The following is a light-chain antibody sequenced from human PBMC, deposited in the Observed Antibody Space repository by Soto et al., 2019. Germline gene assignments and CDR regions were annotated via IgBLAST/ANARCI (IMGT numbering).Light chain of an antibody. V-gene: IGKV1-5*03. J-gene: IGKJ1*01. CDR1: QTITRN. CDR3: QHYNSYSWS. Sequence: DIQMTQSPSTLSAVVGDRVTITCRASQTITRNMAWYQQKPGKAPKLLISEASNLEGGVPSRFSGGGSGTDFTLTISSLQPDDFATYYCQHYNSYSWSFGQGTKVEI. CDR2: EAS.